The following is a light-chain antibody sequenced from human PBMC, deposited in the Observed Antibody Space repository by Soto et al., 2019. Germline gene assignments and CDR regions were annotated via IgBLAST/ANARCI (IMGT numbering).Light chain of an antibody. CDR2: GAS. J-gene: IGKJ2*01. V-gene: IGKV3-20*01. Sequence: EVVLTQSPDTLPLSPGERATLSCRASQSVSINSLVWYQQKPGQAPRLLIYGASNRATGIPDRFSDSGSGTDLTLSISRRETEDFAMYYCQQYSSSGYTFGQGTKLEVK. CDR1: QSVSINS. CDR3: QQYSSSGYT.